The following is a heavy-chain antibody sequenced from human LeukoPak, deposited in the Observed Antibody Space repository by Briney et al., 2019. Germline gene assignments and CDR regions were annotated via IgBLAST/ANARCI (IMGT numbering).Heavy chain of an antibody. Sequence: GGFLRLSCAASGLTVSTYFMTWVRQAPGKGLAWVSLIYSGGNTYYAESVKGRFTISRDNSENTLYLQMNSLRAEDTAVYYCARRSATFYYDYWGQGTLVTVSS. V-gene: IGHV3-66*01. CDR3: ARRSATFYYDY. J-gene: IGHJ4*02. D-gene: IGHD3-3*01. CDR1: GLTVSTYF. CDR2: IYSGGNT.